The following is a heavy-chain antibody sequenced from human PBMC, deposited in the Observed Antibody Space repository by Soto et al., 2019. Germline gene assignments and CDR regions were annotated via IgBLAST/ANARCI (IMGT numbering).Heavy chain of an antibody. J-gene: IGHJ4*02. CDR2: ISTSGGRT. CDR3: AKDPDRDDYGWGTYRDIDH. D-gene: IGHD3-16*02. V-gene: IGHV3-23*01. Sequence: GGSLSLSCTASGITFSNYAMSWVRQAPRKGLEWVSTISTSGGRTYYADSVKGRFTISRDNSKNTLYLQMNSLRAEDTAVYYCAKDPDRDDYGWGTYRDIDHWGQGTLVTVSS. CDR1: GITFSNYA.